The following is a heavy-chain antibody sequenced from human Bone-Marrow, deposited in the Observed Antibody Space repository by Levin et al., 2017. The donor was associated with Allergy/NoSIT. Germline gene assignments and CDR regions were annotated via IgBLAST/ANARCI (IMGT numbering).Heavy chain of an antibody. J-gene: IGHJ6*02. V-gene: IGHV3-48*01. CDR2: ISSACTTI. D-gene: IGHD1-1*01. CDR3: VRHNDNGPPFYYGMDV. CDR1: GFTFSTYN. Sequence: PGGSLRLSCEASGFTFSTYNMNWVRQAPGKGLERLSFISSACTTIYYADSVRGRFTISRDNDRSSLFLQLDNLRGEDTAVYYCVRHNDNGPPFYYGMDVWGQGTTVTVSS.